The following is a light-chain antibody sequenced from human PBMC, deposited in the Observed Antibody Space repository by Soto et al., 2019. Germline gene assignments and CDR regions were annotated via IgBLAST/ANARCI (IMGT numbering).Light chain of an antibody. V-gene: IGLV2-8*01. CDR3: PSSAVSNYYV. CDR1: SSDVGGYNY. J-gene: IGLJ1*01. Sequence: QSVLTQPPSASGSPGQSVTISCTGTSSDVGGYNYVSWYQQHPGKAPKLMIYEVSKRPSGVPDRFSGSKSGNTASLTVSGLQAEYEADCYCPSSAVSNYYVLLTGTKVTVL. CDR2: EVS.